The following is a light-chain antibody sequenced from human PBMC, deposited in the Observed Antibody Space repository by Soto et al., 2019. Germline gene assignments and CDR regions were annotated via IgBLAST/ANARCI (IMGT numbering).Light chain of an antibody. CDR1: QDISNY. CDR2: DAS. Sequence: DIQMTQSPSSLSASVGDRVTITCQASQDISNYLNWYQQKPGKAPKLLIYDASNLETGVPSRFSGSGSGTDFTFTISSPQPEDIATYYCQQYDNLPYTLGQGTKLEIK. V-gene: IGKV1-33*01. J-gene: IGKJ2*01. CDR3: QQYDNLPYT.